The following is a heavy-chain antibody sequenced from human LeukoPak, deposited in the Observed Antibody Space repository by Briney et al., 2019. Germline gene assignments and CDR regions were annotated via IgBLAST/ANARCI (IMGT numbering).Heavy chain of an antibody. CDR1: RFTFSNAW. V-gene: IGHV3-15*01. CDR2: IKSKTDGGTT. J-gene: IGHJ4*02. Sequence: GGSLRLSCAASRFTFSNAWMSWVRQAPGEGLEWVGRIKSKTDGGTTDYAAPVKGRFTISRDDSKNTLYLQMNSLKTEDTAVYYCATGWYIEWPYWGQGTLVSVSS. CDR3: ATGWYIEWPY. D-gene: IGHD1-1*01.